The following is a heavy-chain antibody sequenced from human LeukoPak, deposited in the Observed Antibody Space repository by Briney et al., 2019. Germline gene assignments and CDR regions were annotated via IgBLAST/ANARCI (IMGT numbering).Heavy chain of an antibody. CDR1: GFTFSSYW. V-gene: IGHV3-74*01. CDR2: INSDGSST. CDR3: ARGSRAGPKGLWFGELLWDY. D-gene: IGHD3-10*01. Sequence: HPGGSLRLSCAASGFTFSSYWMHWVRQAPGKGLVWVSRINSDGSSTSYADSVKGRFTISRDNAKNTLYLQMNSLRAEDTAVYYCARGSRAGPKGLWFGELLWDYWGQGTLVTVSS. J-gene: IGHJ4*02.